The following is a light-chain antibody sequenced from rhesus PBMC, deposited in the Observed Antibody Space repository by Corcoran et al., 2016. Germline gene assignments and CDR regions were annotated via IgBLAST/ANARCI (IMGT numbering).Light chain of an antibody. V-gene: IGKV1-22*01. CDR2: KAP. J-gene: IGKJ3*01. CDR3: KQYNNRPFT. CDR1: QSISSW. Sequence: DIQLTQSPSSLPVSVGVTVPSTCRASQSISSWFHWYQRKPGKAPMLLCYKAPSLQRGVPSMFSGIGAGTDFTLTIRSLQSEDVTTYYCKQYNNRPFTFGPGTKLDIK.